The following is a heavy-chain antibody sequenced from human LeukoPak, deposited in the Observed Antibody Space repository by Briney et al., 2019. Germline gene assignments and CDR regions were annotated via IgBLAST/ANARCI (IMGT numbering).Heavy chain of an antibody. CDR2: ISSSGSTI. CDR3: AREAAAGLPYYFDY. J-gene: IGHJ4*02. D-gene: IGHD6-13*01. V-gene: IGHV3-11*04. CDR1: GFTFSDYY. Sequence: GGSLRLSCAASGFTFSDYYMSWIRQAPGKGLEWVSYISSSGSTIYYADPVKGRFTISRDNAKNSLYLQMNSLRAEDTAVYYCAREAAAGLPYYFDYWGQGTLVTVSS.